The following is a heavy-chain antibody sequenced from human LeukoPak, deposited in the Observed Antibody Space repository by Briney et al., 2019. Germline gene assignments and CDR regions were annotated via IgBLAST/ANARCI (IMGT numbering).Heavy chain of an antibody. CDR3: AKDRRIQLWFLDY. V-gene: IGHV3-23*01. J-gene: IGHJ4*02. CDR2: ISGSGGST. Sequence: PGGSLRLSCAASGFTFSSYAMSWVRQAPGKGLEWVSAISGSGGSTYYADSVEGRFTISRDNSKNTLYLQMNSLRAEDTAVYYCAKDRRIQLWFLDYWGQGTLVTVSS. D-gene: IGHD5-18*01. CDR1: GFTFSSYA.